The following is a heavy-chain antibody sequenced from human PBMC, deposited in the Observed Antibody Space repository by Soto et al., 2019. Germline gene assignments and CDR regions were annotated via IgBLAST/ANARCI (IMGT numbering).Heavy chain of an antibody. CDR1: GYSFTSYD. CDR3: ARGVYDFWSGYTLSTRTNAFDI. CDR2: MNPNSGNT. V-gene: IGHV1-8*01. Sequence: ASLKVSCKASGYSFTSYDINWGRQDTGQGLEWMGWMNPNSGNTGYAQKFQGRVTMTRNTSISTAYMELSSLRSEDTAVYYCARGVYDFWSGYTLSTRTNAFDIWGQGTMVT. D-gene: IGHD3-3*01. J-gene: IGHJ3*02.